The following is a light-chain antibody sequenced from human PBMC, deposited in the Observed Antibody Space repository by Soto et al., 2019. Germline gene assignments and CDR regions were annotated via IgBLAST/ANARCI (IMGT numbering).Light chain of an antibody. J-gene: IGLJ2*01. CDR3: SSYAGSNNHVL. CDR1: SSDVGSYNL. Sequence: QSVLTQPASVSGSPGQSITISCTGTSSDVGSYNLVSWYQQHPGKAPKLMIYEVNKRPSGVPDRFSGSKSGNTASLTVSGLQAEDEADYYCSSYAGSNNHVLFGGGTKLTVL. V-gene: IGLV2-14*02. CDR2: EVN.